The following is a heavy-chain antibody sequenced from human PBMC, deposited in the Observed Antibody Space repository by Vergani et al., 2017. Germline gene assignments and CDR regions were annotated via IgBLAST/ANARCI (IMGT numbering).Heavy chain of an antibody. CDR1: GFTFDDYA. D-gene: IGHD6-19*01. J-gene: IGHJ1*01. Sequence: VQLVESGGGLVQPGRSLRLSCAASGFTFDDYAMHWVRQAPGKGLEWVSGISWNSGSIGYADSVKGRFTISRDNAKNSLYLQMNSLRAEDTALYYCAKAGPQWLPRAEYFQHWGQGTLVTVSS. CDR2: ISWNSGSI. CDR3: AKAGPQWLPRAEYFQH. V-gene: IGHV3-9*01.